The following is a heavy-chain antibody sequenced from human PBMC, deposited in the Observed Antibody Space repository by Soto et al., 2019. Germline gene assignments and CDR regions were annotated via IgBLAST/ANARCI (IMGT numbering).Heavy chain of an antibody. CDR2: IKNKIDGGTT. Sequence: EVQLAESGGGLVKPGESLRLSCAASGFIFRNAWMNWVRQAPGKGLEWVGRIKNKIDGGTTDYAGPVKGRFTISRDDSKNTLFLQMSSLKTEDTAVYYCSTDDLGRDSGGYPPFDYWGQGSLVTVSS. J-gene: IGHJ4*02. CDR3: STDDLGRDSGGYPPFDY. V-gene: IGHV3-15*07. CDR1: GFIFRNAW. D-gene: IGHD2-15*01.